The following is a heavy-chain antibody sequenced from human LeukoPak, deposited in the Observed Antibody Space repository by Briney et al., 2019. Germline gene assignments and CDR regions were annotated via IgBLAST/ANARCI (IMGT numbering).Heavy chain of an antibody. CDR3: ARDSGVYYDSSEDYFDY. J-gene: IGHJ4*02. V-gene: IGHV1-2*02. D-gene: IGHD3-22*01. Sequence: ASVKVSCKASGYTFTGYYMHWVRQAPGQGLEWMGWINPNSGGTNYAQKFQGRVTMTRDTSISTAYMELSRLRSDDTAVYYCARDSGVYYDSSEDYFDYWGQGTLVTVSS. CDR2: INPNSGGT. CDR1: GYTFTGYY.